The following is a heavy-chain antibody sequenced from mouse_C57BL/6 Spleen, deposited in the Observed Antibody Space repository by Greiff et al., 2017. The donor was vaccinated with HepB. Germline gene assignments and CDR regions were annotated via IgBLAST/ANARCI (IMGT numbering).Heavy chain of an antibody. J-gene: IGHJ4*01. Sequence: QVQLQQPGAELVKPGASVKLSCKASGYTFTSYWMHWVKQRPGRGLEWIGRIDPNSGGTKYNEKFKSKATLTVDKPSSTAYMQLSSLTSEDSAVYYCAPGSNYPYYAMDYWGQGTSVTVSS. V-gene: IGHV1-72*01. CDR2: IDPNSGGT. D-gene: IGHD2-5*01. CDR3: APGSNYPYYAMDY. CDR1: GYTFTSYW.